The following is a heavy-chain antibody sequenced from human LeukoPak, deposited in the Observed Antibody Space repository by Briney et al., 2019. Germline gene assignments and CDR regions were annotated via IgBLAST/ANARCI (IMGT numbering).Heavy chain of an antibody. CDR1: GYTFTSYA. V-gene: IGHV1-3*01. Sequence: ASVKVSCKASGYTFTSYAMHWVRQAPGQRLEWMGWINAGNGNTKYSQKFQGRVTITRDMSTSTAYMELSSLRSEDTAVYYCAAEPDPTRPLPDYGGNSPYFDYWGQGTLVTVSS. CDR2: INAGNGNT. D-gene: IGHD4-23*01. CDR3: AAEPDPTRPLPDYGGNSPYFDY. J-gene: IGHJ4*02.